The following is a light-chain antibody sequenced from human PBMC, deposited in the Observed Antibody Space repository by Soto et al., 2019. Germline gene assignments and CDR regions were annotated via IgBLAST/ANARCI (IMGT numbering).Light chain of an antibody. J-gene: IGKJ5*01. CDR1: QSVSRY. V-gene: IGKV3-11*01. CDR2: DAS. CDR3: QQRSDWPIT. Sequence: EVVLTQSPATLSLSPGERATLSRRASQSVSRYLAWYQQKPGQAPRLLLFDASNRATGIPARFSASGSGTDFTLTISSLESEDSAVYYCQQRSDWPITFGQGTRLDIK.